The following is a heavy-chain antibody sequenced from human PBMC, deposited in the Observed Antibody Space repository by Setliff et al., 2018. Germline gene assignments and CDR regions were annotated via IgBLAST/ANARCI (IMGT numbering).Heavy chain of an antibody. Sequence: SETLSLTCTVSGGSISSGGYYWSWIRQHPGKGLERIGYIYYSGSTYYNPSLKSRVTISVDTSKNQFSLKLSSVTAADTAVYYCARVGGYSYGFGYYYMDVWGKGTTVTVSS. CDR1: GGSISSGGYY. CDR2: IYYSGST. J-gene: IGHJ6*03. V-gene: IGHV4-31*03. CDR3: ARVGGYSYGFGYYYMDV. D-gene: IGHD5-18*01.